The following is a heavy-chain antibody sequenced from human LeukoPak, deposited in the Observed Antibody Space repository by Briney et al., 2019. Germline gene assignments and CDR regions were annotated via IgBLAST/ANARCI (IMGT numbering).Heavy chain of an antibody. Sequence: PGGSLRLSCAASGFTFSSYAMSWVRQAPGKGLEWVSAISGSGGSTYYADSVKGRFTISRDNSKNTLYLQMNSLRAEDTAVYYCAKTMIAVVITTPFDYWGQGTLVTVSS. CDR2: ISGSGGST. D-gene: IGHD3-22*01. CDR3: AKTMIAVVITTPFDY. CDR1: GFTFSSYA. J-gene: IGHJ4*02. V-gene: IGHV3-23*01.